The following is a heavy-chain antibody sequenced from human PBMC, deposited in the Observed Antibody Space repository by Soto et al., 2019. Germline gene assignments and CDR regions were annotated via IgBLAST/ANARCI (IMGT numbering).Heavy chain of an antibody. J-gene: IGHJ6*02. D-gene: IGHD2-2*01. CDR2: IKSKTDGGTT. Sequence: PGGSLRLSCAASGFTFSNAWMSWVRQAPGKGLEWVGRIKSKTDGGTTDYVAPVKGRFTISRDDSKNTLYLQMNSLKTEDTAVYYCTTLGVPAAPTYYYYGMDVWGQGTTVTVSS. CDR1: GFTFSNAW. CDR3: TTLGVPAAPTYYYYGMDV. V-gene: IGHV3-15*01.